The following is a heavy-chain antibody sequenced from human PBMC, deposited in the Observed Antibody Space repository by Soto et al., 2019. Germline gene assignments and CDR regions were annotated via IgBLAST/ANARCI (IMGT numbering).Heavy chain of an antibody. V-gene: IGHV1-3*01. J-gene: IGHJ4*02. CDR1: GYTFTSYA. Sequence: GASVKVSCKASGYTFTSYAMHWVRQAPGQRLEWMGWINAGNGNTKYSQKSQGRVTITRDTSASTAYMELSSLRSEDTAVYYCARGPPSGWRFDYWGQGTLVTVSS. D-gene: IGHD6-19*01. CDR3: ARGPPSGWRFDY. CDR2: INAGNGNT.